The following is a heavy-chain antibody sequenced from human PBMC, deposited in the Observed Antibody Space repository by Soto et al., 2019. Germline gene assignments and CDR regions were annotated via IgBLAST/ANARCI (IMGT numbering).Heavy chain of an antibody. CDR2: INAGNGNT. D-gene: IGHD2-15*01. V-gene: IGHV1-3*01. CDR3: ARDLGGWPDY. CDR1: GYTITSYA. Sequence: QVQLVQSGAEVKKPGASVKVSCKASGYTITSYAMHWVRQAPGQRLEWMGWINAGNGNTKYSQKFQGRVTITRDTSASTAYMELSSLRSEHTAAYYCARDLGGWPDYWGQGTLVTVSS. J-gene: IGHJ4*02.